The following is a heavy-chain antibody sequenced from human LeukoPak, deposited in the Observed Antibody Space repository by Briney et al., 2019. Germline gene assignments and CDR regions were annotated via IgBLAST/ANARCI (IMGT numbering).Heavy chain of an antibody. D-gene: IGHD2-2*01. Sequence: SETLSLTCTVSGGSISSYYWSWIRQPAGEGLQWIGRIYSSGSTNYNPSLKSRVTMSVDTSKKQFSLKLSSVTAADTAVYYCARDSPAGLFDYWGQGTLVTASS. CDR1: GGSISSYY. CDR2: IYSSGST. V-gene: IGHV4-4*07. CDR3: ARDSPAGLFDY. J-gene: IGHJ4*02.